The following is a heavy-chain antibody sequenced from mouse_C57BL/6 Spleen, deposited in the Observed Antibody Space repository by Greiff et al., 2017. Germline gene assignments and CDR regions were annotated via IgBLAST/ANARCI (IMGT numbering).Heavy chain of an antibody. CDR2: IYPGDGDT. CDR1: GYAFSSSW. Sequence: QVQLKESGPELVKPGASVKISCKASGYAFSSSWMNWVKQRPGKGLEWIGRIYPGDGDTNYNGKFKGKATLTADKSSSTAYMQLSSLTSEDSAVYFCARSLITTVVAPFLDYWGQGTTLTVSS. V-gene: IGHV1-82*01. CDR3: ARSLITTVVAPFLDY. D-gene: IGHD1-1*01. J-gene: IGHJ2*01.